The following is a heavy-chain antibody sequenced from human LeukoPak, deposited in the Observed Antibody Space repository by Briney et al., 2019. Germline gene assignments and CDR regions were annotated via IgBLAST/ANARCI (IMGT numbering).Heavy chain of an antibody. V-gene: IGHV3-48*01. D-gene: IGHD2-8*02. CDR2: ISSSSSNTI. CDR3: ARETGAFDY. J-gene: IGHJ4*02. CDR1: GFTFSGYS. Sequence: PGGNLRLSCAASGFTFSGYSMKWVRQAPGEGLEWVSYISSSSSNTIYYADSVKGRFTISRDNAKNSLYLQMNSLRAEDTAVYYCARETGAFDYWGQGTLVTVSP.